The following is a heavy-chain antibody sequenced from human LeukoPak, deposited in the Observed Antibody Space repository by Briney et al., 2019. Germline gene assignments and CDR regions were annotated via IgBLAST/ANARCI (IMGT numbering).Heavy chain of an antibody. CDR3: AKDYSSSWYLDY. J-gene: IGHJ4*02. Sequence: GGSLRLSCAASGFTFDDYAMHWVRQAPGKGLEWVSLISGDGGSTYYADSVKGRFTISRDNSKNSLYLQMNSLRTEGTALYYCAKDYSSSWYLDYWGQGTLVTVSS. CDR2: ISGDGGST. CDR1: GFTFDDYA. V-gene: IGHV3-43*02. D-gene: IGHD6-13*01.